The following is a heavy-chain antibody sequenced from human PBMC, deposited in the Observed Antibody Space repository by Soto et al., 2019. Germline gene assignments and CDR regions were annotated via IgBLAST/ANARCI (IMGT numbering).Heavy chain of an antibody. J-gene: IGHJ6*02. CDR3: ARTGAAGKYYDGMDV. CDR1: GYSFTSYW. CDR2: IYPGDSDT. Sequence: GESLKISCKGSGYSFTSYWIGWGRQMLGKGLECRGIIYPGDSDTRYSPSFQGQVTISADKSISTAYLQWSGLKASDTAMYYCARTGAAGKYYDGMDVWGQGAKVTVSS. D-gene: IGHD6-13*01. V-gene: IGHV5-51*01.